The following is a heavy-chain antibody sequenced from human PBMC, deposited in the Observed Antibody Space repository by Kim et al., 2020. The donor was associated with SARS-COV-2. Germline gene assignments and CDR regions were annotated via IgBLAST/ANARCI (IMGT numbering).Heavy chain of an antibody. J-gene: IGHJ4*02. CDR3: ARAPRTAARTEPFFGY. CDR2: ISSSSSTI. V-gene: IGHV3-48*02. Sequence: GGSLRLSCAASGFTFSSYSMNWVRQAPGKGLEWVSCISSSSSTIYYADSVKGRFTISRDNAKNTLYLQMNSMRDEDTAVYYCARAPRTAARTEPFFGYWGQGTLVTVSS. CDR1: GFTFSSYS. D-gene: IGHD3-3*02.